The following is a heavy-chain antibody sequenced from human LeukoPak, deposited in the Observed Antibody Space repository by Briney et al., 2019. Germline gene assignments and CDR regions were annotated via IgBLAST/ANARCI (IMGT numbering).Heavy chain of an antibody. V-gene: IGHV3-30*18. J-gene: IGHJ4*02. Sequence: PGGSLRLSCAASGFTFSSYGMHWVRQAPGKGLEWVAVISYDGSNKYYADSVKGRFTISRDNSKSTLYLQMNSLRAEDTAVYYCAKDRQLVSHYYGSGSYFIDYWGQGTLVTVSS. CDR1: GFTFSSYG. CDR3: AKDRQLVSHYYGSGSYFIDY. D-gene: IGHD3-10*01. CDR2: ISYDGSNK.